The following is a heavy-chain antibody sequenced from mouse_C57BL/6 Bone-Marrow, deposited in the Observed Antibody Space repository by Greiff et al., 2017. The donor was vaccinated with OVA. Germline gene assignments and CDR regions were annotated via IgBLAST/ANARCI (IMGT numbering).Heavy chain of an antibody. CDR1: GFTFSSYA. CDR3: TRDELANWGSWFAY. J-gene: IGHJ3*01. V-gene: IGHV5-9-1*02. CDR2: ISSGGDYI. D-gene: IGHD4-1*01. Sequence: EVMLVESGEGLVKPGGSLKLSCAASGFTFSSYAMSWVRQTPEKRLEWVAYISSGGDYIYYADTVKGRFTISRDNARNTLYLQMSSLKSEDTAMYYCTRDELANWGSWFAYWGQGTLVTVSA.